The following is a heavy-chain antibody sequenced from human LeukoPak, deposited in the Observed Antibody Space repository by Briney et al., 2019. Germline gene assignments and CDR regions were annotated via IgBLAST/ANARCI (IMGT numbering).Heavy chain of an antibody. V-gene: IGHV3-20*04. CDR2: INWNGGST. CDR1: GFTFDDYG. Sequence: GGSLRLSCAASGFTFDDYGMSWVRQAPGKGLEWVSGINWNGGSTGYADSVKGRFTISRDNAKNSLYLQMNSLRAEDTALYYCARDWGFEGGSYYDYWGQGTLVTVSS. D-gene: IGHD1-26*01. CDR3: ARDWGFEGGSYYDY. J-gene: IGHJ4*02.